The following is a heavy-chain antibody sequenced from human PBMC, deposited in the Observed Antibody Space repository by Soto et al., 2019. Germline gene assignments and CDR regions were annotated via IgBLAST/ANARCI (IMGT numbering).Heavy chain of an antibody. CDR2: IYYSGTT. J-gene: IGHJ4*02. D-gene: IGHD3-10*01. CDR1: GGSISGYY. CDR3: ARESYYGSGATVVAY. V-gene: IGHV4-59*01. Sequence: SXTLSLTCTVSGGSISGYYWSWIRQLPVNGLEWIGYIYYSGTTSYNPSLNSRVTMSVDTSKNQFSLKVNSVTAADTAVYYCARESYYGSGATVVAYWGQGTLVTVSS.